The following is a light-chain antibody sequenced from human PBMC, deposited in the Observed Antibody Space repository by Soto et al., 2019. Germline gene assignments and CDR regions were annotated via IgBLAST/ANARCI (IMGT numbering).Light chain of an antibody. V-gene: IGKV1-5*03. J-gene: IGKJ1*01. CDR3: KKYHIYSGK. Sequence: DIQMTHAPSTLAASVVDRVTITFLASQTIDSWLAWYQQRPGKPNNLLIYKASTLASGVKSRFSGSGSGTEFTLTIKSMQPDDFATYYCKKYHIYSGKFGKGPKVAIK. CDR2: KAS. CDR1: QTIDSW.